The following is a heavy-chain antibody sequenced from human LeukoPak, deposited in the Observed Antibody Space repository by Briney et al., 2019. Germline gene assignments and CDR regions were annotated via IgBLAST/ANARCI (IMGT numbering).Heavy chain of an antibody. CDR2: IWYDGSNK. CDR3: AQDTGLFDP. V-gene: IGHV3-33*06. D-gene: IGHD2-8*02. J-gene: IGHJ5*02. Sequence: GGSLRLSCAASGFTFSSYGMHWVRQAPGKGLEWVAVIWYDGSNKYYADSVKGRFTISRDNSKNTLYLQMNSLRAEDTAVYYCAQDTGLFDPWGQGTLVTVSS. CDR1: GFTFSSYG.